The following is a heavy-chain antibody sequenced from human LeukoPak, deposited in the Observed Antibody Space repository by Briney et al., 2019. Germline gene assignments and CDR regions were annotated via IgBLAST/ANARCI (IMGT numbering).Heavy chain of an antibody. Sequence: ASVKVSCKASGYRFTSYDMHWVRQAPGQGLEWMGIINPSGGSTSYAQRFQGRVAMTRDTSTTTVYMEVNSLSSEDTAVYFCARDGPTAAPFDYWGQGTLVTVSS. CDR2: INPSGGST. CDR3: ARDGPTAAPFDY. CDR1: GYRFTSYD. J-gene: IGHJ4*02. V-gene: IGHV1-46*01. D-gene: IGHD2-2*01.